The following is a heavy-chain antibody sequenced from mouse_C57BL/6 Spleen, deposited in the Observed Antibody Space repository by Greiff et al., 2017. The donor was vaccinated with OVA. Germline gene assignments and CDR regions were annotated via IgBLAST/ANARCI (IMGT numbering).Heavy chain of an antibody. CDR2: IWSGGST. CDR3: ARTLIYDGYLYAMDY. Sequence: QVHVKQSGPGLVQPSQSLSITCTVSGFSLTSYGVHWVRQSPGKGLEWLGVIWSGGSTDYNAAFISRLSISKDNSKSQVFFKMNSLQADDTAIYYCARTLIYDGYLYAMDYWGQGTSVTVSS. J-gene: IGHJ4*01. D-gene: IGHD2-3*01. V-gene: IGHV2-2*01. CDR1: GFSLTSYG.